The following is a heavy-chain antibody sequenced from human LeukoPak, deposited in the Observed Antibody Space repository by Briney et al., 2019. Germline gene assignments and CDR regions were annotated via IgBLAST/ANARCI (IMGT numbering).Heavy chain of an antibody. CDR3: ARVILLRWYYNWFDP. D-gene: IGHD4-23*01. CDR2: IYHSGST. V-gene: IGHV4-30-2*01. Sequence: SETLSLTCTVSGGSISSGGYYWSWIRQPPGKGLEWIGYIYHSGSTYYNPSLKSRVTISVDRSKNQFSLKLSSVTAADTAVYYCARVILLRWYYNWFDPWGQGTLVTVSS. J-gene: IGHJ5*02. CDR1: GGSISSGGYY.